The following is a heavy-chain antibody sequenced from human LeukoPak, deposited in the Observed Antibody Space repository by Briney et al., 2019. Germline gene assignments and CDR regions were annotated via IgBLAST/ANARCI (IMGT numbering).Heavy chain of an antibody. CDR1: GDSISVDY. D-gene: IGHD3-22*01. V-gene: IGHV4-59*12. CDR2: IYASGST. CDR3: ARDGYYYDSSGYYEKMYYFDY. Sequence: SETLSLTCLVSGDSISVDYWNWIRQPPGKGLEWIGYIYASGSTDYNPSLKSRVTMSVDTSKNQFSLKLSSVTAADTAVYYCARDGYYYDSSGYYEKMYYFDYWGQGTLVTVSS. J-gene: IGHJ4*02.